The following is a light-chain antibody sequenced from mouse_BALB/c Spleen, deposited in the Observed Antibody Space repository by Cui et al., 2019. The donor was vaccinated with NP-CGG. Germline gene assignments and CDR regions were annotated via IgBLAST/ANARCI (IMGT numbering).Light chain of an antibody. V-gene: IGLV1*01. Sequence: QDVVTQESTLTTSPGETVTLTCRSSTGAVTTSNYANWVQEKPDHLFTGLIGGTNNRVPGVPARFSGSLIGDKAALTITGAQTEDEAIYFCALWYSNHWVFGGGTNLTVL. CDR1: TGAVTTSNY. J-gene: IGLJ1*01. CDR3: ALWYSNHWV. CDR2: GTN.